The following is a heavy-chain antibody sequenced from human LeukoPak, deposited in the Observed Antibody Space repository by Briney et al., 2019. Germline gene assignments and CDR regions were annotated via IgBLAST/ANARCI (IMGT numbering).Heavy chain of an antibody. D-gene: IGHD3-10*01. Sequence: PSETLSLTCTVSGGSISSGGYYWSWIRQHPGKGLEWIGYIYYSGSTYYNPSLKGRVTISVDTSKNQFSLKLSSVTAADTAVYYCARVQGGPMVRGVIITSWFDPWGQGTLVTVSS. CDR1: GGSISSGGYY. CDR3: ARVQGGPMVRGVIITSWFDP. J-gene: IGHJ5*02. CDR2: IYYSGST. V-gene: IGHV4-31*03.